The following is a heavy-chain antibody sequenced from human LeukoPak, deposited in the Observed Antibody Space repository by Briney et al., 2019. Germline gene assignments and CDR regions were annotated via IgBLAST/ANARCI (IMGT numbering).Heavy chain of an antibody. J-gene: IGHJ4*02. Sequence: SETLSLTCTVSGGSISSGSYYWSWIRQPAGKGLEWIGRIYTSGSTNYNPSLKSRVTISVDTSKNQFSLKLSSVTAADTAVYYCGRAQGATDYWGQGTLVTVSS. CDR1: GGSISSGSYY. CDR2: IYTSGST. D-gene: IGHD1-26*01. V-gene: IGHV4-61*02. CDR3: GRAQGATDY.